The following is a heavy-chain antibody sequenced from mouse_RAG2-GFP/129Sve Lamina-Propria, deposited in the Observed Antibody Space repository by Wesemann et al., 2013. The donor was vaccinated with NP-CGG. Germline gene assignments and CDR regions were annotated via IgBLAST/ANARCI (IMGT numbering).Heavy chain of an antibody. J-gene: IGHJ1*03. D-gene: IGHD1-1*01. CDR3: ASETYYGSSLSYWYFDV. Sequence: QVQLQQPGAELVRPGTSVKLSCKASGYTFTSYWMHWVKQRPGQGLEWIGVIDPSDSYTNYNQKFKGKATLTVDTSSSTAYMQLSSLTSEDSAVYFCASETYYGSSLSYWYFDVWGTGTTVTVSS. CDR2: IDPSDSYT. CDR1: GYTFTSYW. V-gene: IGHV1-59*01.